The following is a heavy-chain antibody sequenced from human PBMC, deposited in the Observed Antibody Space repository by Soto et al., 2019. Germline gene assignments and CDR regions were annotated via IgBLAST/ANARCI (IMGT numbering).Heavy chain of an antibody. CDR3: ARWVSGSPDN. CDR1: GFTLSDHY. CDR2: TKNKANRYTT. V-gene: IGHV3-72*01. J-gene: IGHJ4*02. Sequence: EVQLVESGGGLVQPGGSLRLSCAASGFTLSDHYMDWVRQAPGKGLEWVGRTKNKANRYTTEYAASVNGRFTISRDDSKNSRYLQMNSLKTEDTAVYYCARWVSGSPDNWGQGTLVTVSS. D-gene: IGHD1-26*01.